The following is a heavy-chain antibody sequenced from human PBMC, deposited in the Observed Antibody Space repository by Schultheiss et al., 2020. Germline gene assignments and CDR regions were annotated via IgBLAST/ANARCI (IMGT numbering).Heavy chain of an antibody. Sequence: SETLSLTCAVYGGSFSGYYWSWIRQPPGKGLEWIGEINHSGSTYYNPSLKSRVSISVDASKNQFSLTINSVTAADTAVYYCARHEWDLLNFDYWGQGTLVTVSS. CDR1: GGSFSGYY. J-gene: IGHJ4*02. CDR3: ARHEWDLLNFDY. D-gene: IGHD1-26*01. CDR2: INHSGST. V-gene: IGHV4-34*01.